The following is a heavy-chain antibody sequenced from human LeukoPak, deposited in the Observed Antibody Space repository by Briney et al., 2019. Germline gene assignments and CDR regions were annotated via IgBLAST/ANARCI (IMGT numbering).Heavy chain of an antibody. V-gene: IGHV1-8*02. CDR1: GYTFTSYG. D-gene: IGHD3-10*01. CDR3: ARRMVRGVIMLWAYYMDV. CDR2: MNTNSGNT. J-gene: IGHJ6*03. Sequence: GASVKVSCKASGYTFTSYGISWVRQAPGQGLEWMGWMNTNSGNTGYAQKFQGRVSMTRNTSINTAYMELSSLRSEDTAVYYCARRMVRGVIMLWAYYMDVWGKGTTVTVSS.